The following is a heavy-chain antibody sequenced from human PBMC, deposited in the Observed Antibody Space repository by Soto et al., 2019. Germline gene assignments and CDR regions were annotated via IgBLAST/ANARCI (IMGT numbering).Heavy chain of an antibody. CDR1: GGSISSYY. V-gene: IGHV4-59*01. CDR3: ARENPAPPYYFDY. Sequence: SETLSLTCTVSGGSISSYYWSWIRQPPGKGLEWIGYIYYSGSTNYNPSLKSRVTISVDTSKNQFSLKLSSVTAADTALFYCARENPAPPYYFDYWGQGTLVTVSS. J-gene: IGHJ4*02. CDR2: IYYSGST.